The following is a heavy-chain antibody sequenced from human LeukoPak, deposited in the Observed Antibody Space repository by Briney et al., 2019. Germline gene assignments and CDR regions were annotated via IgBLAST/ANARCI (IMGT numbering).Heavy chain of an antibody. Sequence: EASVKVSCKASGYTFTGYYMHWVRQAPGQGLEWMGWINPNSGGTNYAQKFQGRVTMTRDTSISTAYMELSRLRSDDTAVYYCARDHGVVVIPDAFNIWGQGTMVTVSS. J-gene: IGHJ3*02. CDR3: ARDHGVVVIPDAFNI. D-gene: IGHD3-22*01. V-gene: IGHV1-2*02. CDR1: GYTFTGYY. CDR2: INPNSGGT.